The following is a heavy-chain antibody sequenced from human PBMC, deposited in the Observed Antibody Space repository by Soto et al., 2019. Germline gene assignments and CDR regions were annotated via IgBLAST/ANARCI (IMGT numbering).Heavy chain of an antibody. D-gene: IGHD3-16*01. CDR2: ISYDGSNK. Sequence: QVQLVESGGGVVQPGRSLRLSCAASGFTFSSYAMHWVRQAPGKGLEWVAVISYDGSNKYYADSVKGRFTISRDNSKNTLYLQMNSLSAEDTAVYYCASPRRVTTGGGAFDIWGQGTIVTVSS. CDR1: GFTFSSYA. J-gene: IGHJ3*02. V-gene: IGHV3-30-3*01. CDR3: ASPRRVTTGGGAFDI.